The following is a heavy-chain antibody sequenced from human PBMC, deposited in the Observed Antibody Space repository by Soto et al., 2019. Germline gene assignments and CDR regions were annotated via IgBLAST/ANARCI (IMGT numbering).Heavy chain of an antibody. CDR1: GFTFSSYA. CDR3: ARDTASYSYGYYYYYMDV. V-gene: IGHV3-64*01. J-gene: IGHJ6*03. D-gene: IGHD5-18*01. CDR2: ISSNGGST. Sequence: EVQLVESGGGLVQPGGSLRLSCAASGFTFSSYAMHWVRQAPGKGLEYVSAISSNGGSTYYANSVKGRFTISRDNSKNTLYLQMGSLISEDMAVYYCARDTASYSYGYYYYYMDVWGKGTTVTVSS.